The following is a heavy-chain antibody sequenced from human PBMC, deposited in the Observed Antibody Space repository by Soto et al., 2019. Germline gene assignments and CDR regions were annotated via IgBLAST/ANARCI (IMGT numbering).Heavy chain of an antibody. CDR2: IYPGDSDT. CDR1: GYSFTSYW. V-gene: IGHV5-51*01. CDR3: ARLVNYGSGSYYKLSLLDYYYMDV. Sequence: GESLKISCKGSGYSFTSYWIGWVRQMPGKGLEWMGIIYPGDSDTRYSPSFQGQFTISADKSISTAYLQWSSLKASDTAMYYCARLVNYGSGSYYKLSLLDYYYMDVWGKGTTVTVSS. D-gene: IGHD3-10*01. J-gene: IGHJ6*03.